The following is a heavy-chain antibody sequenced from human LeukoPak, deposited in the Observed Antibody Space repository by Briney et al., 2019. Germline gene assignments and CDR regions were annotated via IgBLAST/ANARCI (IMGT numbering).Heavy chain of an antibody. CDR3: AHEKYCSSTSCYHDAFDI. CDR2: IVPIFGTA. J-gene: IGHJ3*02. D-gene: IGHD2-2*01. Sequence: ASVNVSCKAGGGTFRSYAVSGVRHAHGQGLDWMGGIVPIFGTANYAQKLQDGVTITADESTSTAYMELSSLRSEDTAVYYCAHEKYCSSTSCYHDAFDIWGQGTMVTVSS. CDR1: GGTFRSYA. V-gene: IGHV1-69*13.